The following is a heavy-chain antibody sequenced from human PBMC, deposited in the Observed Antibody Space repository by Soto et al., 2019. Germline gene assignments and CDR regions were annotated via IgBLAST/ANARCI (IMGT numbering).Heavy chain of an antibody. D-gene: IGHD6-13*01. J-gene: IGHJ6*03. V-gene: IGHV1-46*03. CDR1: GYTFTSYY. CDR2: INPSGGST. CDR3: ARDLSPYPGIAAAGDGRDYYYYMD. Sequence: ASVKVSCKASGYTFTSYYMHWVRQAPGQGLEWMGIINPSGGSTSYAQKFQGRVTMTRDTSTSTVYMELSSLRSEDTAVYYCARDLSPYPGIAAAGDGRDYYYYMD.